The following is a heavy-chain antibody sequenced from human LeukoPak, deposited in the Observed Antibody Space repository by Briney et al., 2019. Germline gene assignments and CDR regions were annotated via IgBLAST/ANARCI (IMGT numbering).Heavy chain of an antibody. Sequence: PSETLSLTCAVYGGSFSGYYWSWIRQPPGKGLEWIGEINHSGSTNYNPSLKSRVTISVDTSKNQFSLKLSSVTAADTAVYYCAREYFAANYFFYYMDVWGTGTTVTVSS. V-gene: IGHV4-34*01. CDR3: AREYFAANYFFYYMDV. J-gene: IGHJ6*03. CDR1: GGSFSGYY. CDR2: INHSGST. D-gene: IGHD3-9*01.